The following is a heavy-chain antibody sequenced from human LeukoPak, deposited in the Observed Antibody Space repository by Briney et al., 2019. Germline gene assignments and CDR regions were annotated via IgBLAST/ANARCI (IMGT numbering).Heavy chain of an antibody. V-gene: IGHV3-21*01. CDR3: ARDKYGGNSFDY. J-gene: IGHJ4*02. CDR2: ISSSSSYI. D-gene: IGHD4-23*01. Sequence: PGGSLRLSCAASGFTFSSYSMNWVRQAPGEGLEWVSSISSSSSYIYYADSVKGRFTISRDNAKNSLYLQMNSLRAEDTAVYYCARDKYGGNSFDYWGQGTLVTVSS. CDR1: GFTFSSYS.